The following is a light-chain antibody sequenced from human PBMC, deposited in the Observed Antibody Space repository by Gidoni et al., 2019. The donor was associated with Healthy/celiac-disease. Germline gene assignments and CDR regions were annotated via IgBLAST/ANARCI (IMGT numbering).Light chain of an antibody. Sequence: EIVLTQSPATLSLSPVERATLSCRASQSVSSYLAWYQQKPGQAPRLLIYDASNRATGIPARFSGSGSGTDFTLTISSLEPEDFAVYYCQQRSNCTFXGXTKVEIK. CDR1: QSVSSY. V-gene: IGKV3-11*01. CDR2: DAS. J-gene: IGKJ4*01. CDR3: QQRSNCT.